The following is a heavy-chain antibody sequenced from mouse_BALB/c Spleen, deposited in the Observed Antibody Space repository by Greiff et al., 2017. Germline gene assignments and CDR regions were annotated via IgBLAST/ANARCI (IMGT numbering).Heavy chain of an antibody. Sequence: QVQLQQSGAELVRPGVSVKISCKGSGYTFTDYAKHWVKQSHAKSLEWIGVISTYYGDASYNQKFKGKATMTVDKSSSTAYMELARLTSEDSAIYYCARTATLDYWGQGTTLTVSS. V-gene: IGHV1S137*01. D-gene: IGHD1-2*01. CDR1: GYTFTDYA. CDR2: ISTYYGDA. J-gene: IGHJ2*01. CDR3: ARTATLDY.